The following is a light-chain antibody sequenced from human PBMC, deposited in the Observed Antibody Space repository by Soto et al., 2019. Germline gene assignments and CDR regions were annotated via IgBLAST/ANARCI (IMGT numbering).Light chain of an antibody. CDR2: EVS. V-gene: IGLV2-8*01. J-gene: IGLJ1*01. Sequence: QSALTQPASVSGSPGQSITISCTGTSSDVGGYNFVSWYQQYPGKAPKLMIYEVSKRPSGVPDRFSGSKSGNTASLTVSGLQAEDEADYYCSSYAGSNNLGVFGTGTKLTVL. CDR1: SSDVGGYNF. CDR3: SSYAGSNNLGV.